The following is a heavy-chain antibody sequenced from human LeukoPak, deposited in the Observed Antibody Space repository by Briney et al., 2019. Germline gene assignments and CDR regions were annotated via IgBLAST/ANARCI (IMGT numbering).Heavy chain of an antibody. J-gene: IGHJ5*02. D-gene: IGHD3-3*01. CDR1: GFTFTTYW. V-gene: IGHV3-48*01. Sequence: GGSLRLSCAASGFTFTTYWMSWVRQAPGKGLEWVSYISSSSSTIYYADSVKGRFTISRDNAKNSLYLQMNSLRAEDTAVYYCATFTIFGVVPSSWGQGTLVTVSS. CDR3: ATFTIFGVVPSS. CDR2: ISSSSSTI.